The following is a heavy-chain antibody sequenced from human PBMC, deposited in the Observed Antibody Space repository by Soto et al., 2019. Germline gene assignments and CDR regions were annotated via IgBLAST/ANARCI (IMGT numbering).Heavy chain of an antibody. J-gene: IGHJ6*02. CDR1: GGTFSSYT. V-gene: IGHV1-69*02. Sequence: QVQLVQSGAEVKKPGSSVKVSCKASGGTFSSYTISWVRQAPGQGLAWMGRIIPIRGIANYAQKFQGRVMITADKATSTAYMELSSLRSEDTAVYYCARVDTGVYYYYGMDVWGQGTTVTVSS. CDR3: ARVDTGVYYYYGMDV. CDR2: IIPIRGIA. D-gene: IGHD5-18*01.